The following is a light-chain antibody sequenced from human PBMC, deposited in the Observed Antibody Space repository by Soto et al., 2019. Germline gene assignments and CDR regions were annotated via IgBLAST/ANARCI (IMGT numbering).Light chain of an antibody. J-gene: IGLJ1*01. Sequence: SVVRHPPTACGSPGSRVPKSCSGRSSNIGSNYVYCSQQLPGTSLKLLIYRNNQRPSGVPDRFSGSKSGTSASLAISGLRSEDEADYYCAAWDDSLSGYVFGTGTKVTVL. CDR1: SSNIGSNY. CDR3: AAWDDSLSGYV. CDR2: RNN. V-gene: IGLV1-47*01.